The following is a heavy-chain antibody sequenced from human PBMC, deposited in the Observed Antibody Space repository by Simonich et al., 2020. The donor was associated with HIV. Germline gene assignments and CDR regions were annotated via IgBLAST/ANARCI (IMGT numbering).Heavy chain of an antibody. V-gene: IGHV3-33*01. CDR1: GFTFRSYG. CDR3: ARDLSGDAFDI. D-gene: IGHD1-26*01. Sequence: QVQLVESGGGVVQPGRSLRLSCAASGFTFRSYGMHWVRQAPGKGREWVAVIWMNGSNKYYIDSVKGRFTISRDNSKNTLYLQMNSLRAEDTAVYYCARDLSGDAFDIWGQGTMVTVST. CDR2: IWMNGSNK. J-gene: IGHJ3*02.